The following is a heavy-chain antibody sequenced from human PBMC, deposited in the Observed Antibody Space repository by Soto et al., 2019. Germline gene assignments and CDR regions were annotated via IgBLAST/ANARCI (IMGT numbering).Heavy chain of an antibody. D-gene: IGHD2-21*02. V-gene: IGHV4-59*01. Sequence: SETLSLTYTVSGGSISSYYWSWIRQPPGKGLEWIGYIYNSGSTNYNPSLKSRVTISVDTSKNQFSLKLNSVTAADTAVYYCARDLWGYCGTDCYPLDVWGQGTTVTVSS. CDR2: IYNSGST. CDR3: ARDLWGYCGTDCYPLDV. CDR1: GGSISSYY. J-gene: IGHJ6*02.